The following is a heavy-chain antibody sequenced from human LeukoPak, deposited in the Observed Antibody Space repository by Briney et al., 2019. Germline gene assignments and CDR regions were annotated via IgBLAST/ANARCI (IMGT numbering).Heavy chain of an antibody. J-gene: IGHJ4*02. Sequence: PGGSLRLSCAASGFTFSNYALHWVRQAPGKGLEWVAVISYDGSNKFYADSVRGRFTISRDNSKNTLFLQMNSLRPEDTAMYYCARGLGGSSLWGQGTLVTVSS. CDR2: ISYDGSNK. CDR3: ARGLGGSSL. D-gene: IGHD6-6*01. CDR1: GFTFSNYA. V-gene: IGHV3-30*04.